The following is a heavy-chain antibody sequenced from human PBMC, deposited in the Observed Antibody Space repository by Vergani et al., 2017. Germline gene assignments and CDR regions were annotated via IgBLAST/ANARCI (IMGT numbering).Heavy chain of an antibody. D-gene: IGHD3-10*01. CDR1: GFMFSSYG. J-gene: IGHJ6*03. CDR3: AKAGSVTSGSLQYNFYMDV. CDR2: ISNDGSKK. V-gene: IGHV3-30*18. Sequence: QVQLVESGGGVVQPGGSLRLSCAASGFMFSSYGIHWVRQAPGKGLEWMAVISNDGSKKYYADSVKGRFTISRDNSKNTLDLQMNSLRTQDTAVYYCAKAGSVTSGSLQYNFYMDVWGKGTTVTVS.